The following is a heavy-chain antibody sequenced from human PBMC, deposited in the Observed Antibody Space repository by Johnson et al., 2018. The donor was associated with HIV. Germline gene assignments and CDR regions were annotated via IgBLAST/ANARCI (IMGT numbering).Heavy chain of an antibody. J-gene: IGHJ3*02. Sequence: EVQLMESGGGLVQPGGSLRLSCAASGFTFSSFWMHWVRQAPGKGLVWVSSINSDGSSTSYADSVKGRFMISRDNAKKTLNLQMNSLRAEDTAVYYCARVCARLLSEWCMKDAFDIWGQGTMVTVSS. CDR1: GFTFSSFW. CDR2: INSDGSST. V-gene: IGHV3-74*02. D-gene: IGHD2-8*01. CDR3: ARVCARLLSEWCMKDAFDI.